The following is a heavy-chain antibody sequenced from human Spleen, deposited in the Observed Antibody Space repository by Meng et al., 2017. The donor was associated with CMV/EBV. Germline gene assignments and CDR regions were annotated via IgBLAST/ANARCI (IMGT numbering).Heavy chain of an antibody. CDR2: IYYSGIT. CDR1: GGSISSSSYY. V-gene: IGHV4-39*07. Sequence: SGGSISSSSYYWGWIRQPPGKGLEWIGSIYYSGITFYNPSLKSRVTISVDTSKNQFSLKLNSVTAADTAVYYCATSVWQQLVRNWFDPWGQGTLVTVSS. J-gene: IGHJ5*02. D-gene: IGHD6-13*01. CDR3: ATSVWQQLVRNWFDP.